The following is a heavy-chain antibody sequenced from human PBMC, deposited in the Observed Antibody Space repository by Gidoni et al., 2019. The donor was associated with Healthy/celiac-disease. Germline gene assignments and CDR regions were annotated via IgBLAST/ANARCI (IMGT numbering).Heavy chain of an antibody. CDR3: AKESSWDNWFDP. V-gene: IGHV3-23*01. D-gene: IGHD6-13*01. CDR2: ISGSVGST. CDR1: GFTFSSYA. J-gene: IGHJ5*02. Sequence: EVQLLESGGGLVQPGGSLRLSCAASGFTFSSYAMSWVRQAPGKGLEGVSAISGSVGSTYYADSGKGRFTISRDNSKNTLYLQMNSLRAEDTAVYYCAKESSWDNWFDPWGQGTLVTVSS.